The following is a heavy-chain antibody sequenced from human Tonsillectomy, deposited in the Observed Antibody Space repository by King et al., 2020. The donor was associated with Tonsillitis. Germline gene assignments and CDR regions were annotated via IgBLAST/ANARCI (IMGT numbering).Heavy chain of an antibody. CDR3: ARLYSGYDYYFDY. J-gene: IGHJ4*02. V-gene: IGHV5-51*03. CDR1: GYMFTTYW. D-gene: IGHD5-12*01. CDR2: IHPGDSDT. Sequence: VQLVESGGEVKKPGESLKISCKGSGYMFTTYWIGWVRQMPGKGLEWMGIIHPGDSDTRYSPSFQGQVTISADKSISTAYLQWSSLKASDTAMYYCARLYSGYDYYFDYWGQGTLVTVSS.